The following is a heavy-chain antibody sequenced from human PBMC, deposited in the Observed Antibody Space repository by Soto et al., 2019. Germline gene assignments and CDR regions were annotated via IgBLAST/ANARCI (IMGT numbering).Heavy chain of an antibody. J-gene: IGHJ5*02. Sequence: ASVKVSCKASGYTSTSFDINWVRQATGQGLEWMGWMNPKSGATGYAQKFQGRVTMTRDTSITTAYMELSGLRPEDTAVYYCARGQRGGSYVDPWGQGTPVTVSS. CDR3: ARGQRGGSYVDP. CDR1: GYTSTSFD. V-gene: IGHV1-8*01. CDR2: MNPKSGAT. D-gene: IGHD1-26*01.